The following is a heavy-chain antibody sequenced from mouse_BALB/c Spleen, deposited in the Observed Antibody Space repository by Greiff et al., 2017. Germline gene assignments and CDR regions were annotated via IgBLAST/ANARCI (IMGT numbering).Heavy chain of an antibody. CDR1: GFSLTSYG. V-gene: IGHV2-2*02. CDR3: ARGFYYDGSGYAMDY. D-gene: IGHD1-1*01. CDR2: IWSGGST. Sequence: QVQLQQSGPGLVQPSQSLSITCTVSGFSLTSYGVHWVRQSPGKGLEWLGVIWSGGSTDYNAAFISRLSISKDNSKSQVFFKMNSLQANDTAIYYCARGFYYDGSGYAMDYWGQGTSVTVSS. J-gene: IGHJ4*01.